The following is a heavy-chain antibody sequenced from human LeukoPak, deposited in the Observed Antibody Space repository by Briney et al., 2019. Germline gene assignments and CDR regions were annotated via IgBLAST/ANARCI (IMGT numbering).Heavy chain of an antibody. CDR3: ARGGYYDSGGSDY. CDR2: IYYSGST. CDR1: GGSISSYY. Sequence: PSETLSLTCTVSGGSISSYYWSWIRQPPGKGLEWIGYIYYSGSTNYNPSLKSRVTISVDTSKNQFSLKLSSVTAADTAVYYCARGGYYDSGGSDYWGQGTLVTVSS. D-gene: IGHD3-22*01. V-gene: IGHV4-59*01. J-gene: IGHJ4*02.